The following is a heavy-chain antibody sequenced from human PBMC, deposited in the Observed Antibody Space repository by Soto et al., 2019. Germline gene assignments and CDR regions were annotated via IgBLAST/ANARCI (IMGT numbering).Heavy chain of an antibody. Sequence: EVHLVESGGGQVQPGRSLRLYCAASGFTFDEYAMHWVRQAPGKGLEWVSGISGNSGTVGYADSVRGRFTISRDNAKNSLYLQMNSLRAEDTALYYCAKGGSTSSSRFFDSWGQGTLVTVSS. J-gene: IGHJ4*02. V-gene: IGHV3-9*01. D-gene: IGHD6-6*01. CDR3: AKGGSTSSSRFFDS. CDR1: GFTFDEYA. CDR2: ISGNSGTV.